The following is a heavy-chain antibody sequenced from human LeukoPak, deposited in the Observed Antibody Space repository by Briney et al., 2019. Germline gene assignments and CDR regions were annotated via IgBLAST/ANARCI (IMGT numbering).Heavy chain of an antibody. J-gene: IGHJ6*04. Sequence: SETLSLTCTVSGCSISSGDYYWSWIRQPPGKGLEWIGYIYYSGSTYYNPSLKSRVTISVDTSKNQFSLKLSSVTAADTAVYYCARVEMVRGVIINYYYGMDVWGKGTTVTVSS. D-gene: IGHD3-10*01. CDR3: ARVEMVRGVIINYYYGMDV. CDR1: GCSISSGDYY. V-gene: IGHV4-30-4*01. CDR2: IYYSGST.